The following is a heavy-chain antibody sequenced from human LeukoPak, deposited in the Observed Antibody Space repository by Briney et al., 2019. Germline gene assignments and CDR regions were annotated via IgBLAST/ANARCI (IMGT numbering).Heavy chain of an antibody. D-gene: IGHD2-2*03. CDR2: ISGSGGST. Sequence: PGGSLRLSCAASGFTFSSYAMSWVRQAPGKGLEWVPAISGSGGSTYYADSVKGRFTISRDNSKNTLYLQMNSLRAEDTAVYYCAKEGRSGYCSSTSCSTYYFDYWGQGTLVTVSS. J-gene: IGHJ4*02. V-gene: IGHV3-23*01. CDR1: GFTFSSYA. CDR3: AKEGRSGYCSSTSCSTYYFDY.